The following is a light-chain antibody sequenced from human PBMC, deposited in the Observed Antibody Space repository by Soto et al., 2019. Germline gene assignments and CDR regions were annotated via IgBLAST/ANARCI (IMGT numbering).Light chain of an antibody. J-gene: IGLJ3*02. Sequence: QSVLTQPASVSGSPGQSITLSCTGTSSDIGGYNYVSWYQQHPGKAPKLMIYDVSSRPLGISNRFSGSKSGNTASLTISGLQDEDEADYHCSSYTTSSTLEVFGGGTKVTVL. CDR1: SSDIGGYNY. CDR3: SSYTTSSTLEV. CDR2: DVS. V-gene: IGLV2-14*01.